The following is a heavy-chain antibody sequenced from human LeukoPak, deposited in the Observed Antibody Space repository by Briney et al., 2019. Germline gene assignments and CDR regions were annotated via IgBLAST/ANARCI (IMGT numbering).Heavy chain of an antibody. J-gene: IGHJ4*02. V-gene: IGHV3-23*01. Sequence: GGSLRLSCAASGFTVSSNYMSWVRQAPGKGLEWVSALSDSGGHTYYADSVKGRFTISRDNSRNTLYLQMNSLRAEDTAVYYCAKDEGSYCSGGTCYYRPFDYWGQGTLVTVSS. CDR3: AKDEGSYCSGGTCYYRPFDY. CDR1: GFTVSSNY. CDR2: LSDSGGHT. D-gene: IGHD2-15*01.